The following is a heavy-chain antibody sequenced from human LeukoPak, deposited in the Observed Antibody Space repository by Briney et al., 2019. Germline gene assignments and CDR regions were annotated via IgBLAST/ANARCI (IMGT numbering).Heavy chain of an antibody. D-gene: IGHD4-17*01. CDR2: ISGGGSYI. Sequence: GGSLRLSCSVSGFTFSSYSMNWVRQAPGKGLQWVSSISGGGSYIFYADSVEGRFSVSRDNAKNSVFLQMNSLRAEDTAVYYCARGLGDYDAFDVWGHGTRVTVAS. CDR3: ARGLGDYDAFDV. V-gene: IGHV3-21*01. CDR1: GFTFSSYS. J-gene: IGHJ3*01.